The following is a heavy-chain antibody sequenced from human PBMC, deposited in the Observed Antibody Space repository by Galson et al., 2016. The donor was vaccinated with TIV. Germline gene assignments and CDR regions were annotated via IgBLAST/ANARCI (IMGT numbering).Heavy chain of an antibody. CDR1: GDSISRHD. V-gene: IGHV4-59*11. CDR2: ISYSGGT. J-gene: IGHJ5*02. Sequence: SETLSLTCTVSGDSISRHDWTWIRQPPGKGLEWIGCISYSGGTNYNPSLKGRVSISLDTSENNFSLKLSSVTAADTAVYYCVRYFEVVLGGFHWFDPWGQGALVTVSS. D-gene: IGHD3-3*01. CDR3: VRYFEVVLGGFHWFDP.